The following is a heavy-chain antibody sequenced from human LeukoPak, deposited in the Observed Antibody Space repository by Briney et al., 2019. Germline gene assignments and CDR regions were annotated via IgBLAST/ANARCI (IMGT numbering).Heavy chain of an antibody. V-gene: IGHV3-23*01. CDR3: AKDGAWLRFDD. D-gene: IGHD5-12*01. CDR1: GFTFDDYG. CDR2: VSPSGDTT. Sequence: GALRLSCAASGFTFDDYGMSWVRQAPGQGLEWVSGVSPSGDTTYYADSVKGRFTISRDNSKNTVYLQMNNVRAEDTAVYYCAKDGAWLRFDDWGQGTLVTVSS. J-gene: IGHJ4*02.